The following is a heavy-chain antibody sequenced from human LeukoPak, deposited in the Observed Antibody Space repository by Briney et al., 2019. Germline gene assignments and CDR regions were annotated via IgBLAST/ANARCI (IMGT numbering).Heavy chain of an antibody. CDR1: GFTFSTYA. V-gene: IGHV3-30-3*01. CDR3: ARDYDTSGSYFDFFDY. Sequence: PGRSLRLSCAASGFTFSTYAVHWVRQAPGKGLEWVAVISYDGSKRYYADSVKGRFTISRDNSKNAFLQMNSLRAEDTAVYSCARDYDTSGSYFDFFDYWGQGTLVTVSS. J-gene: IGHJ4*02. D-gene: IGHD3-22*01. CDR2: ISYDGSKR.